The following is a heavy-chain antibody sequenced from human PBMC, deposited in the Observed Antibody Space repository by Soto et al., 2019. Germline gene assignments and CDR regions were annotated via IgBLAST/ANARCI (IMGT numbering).Heavy chain of an antibody. CDR1: GYTFTSYG. CDR2: ISACNGNT. V-gene: IGHV1-18*01. Sequence: ASVKVSCKASGYTFTSYGISWVRQAPGQGLEWMGWISACNGNTNYAQKLQGRVTMTTDTSTSTAYMELRSLRSDDTAVYYCARDLAAAGTGYYYYGMDVWGQGTTVTVSS. CDR3: ARDLAAAGTGYYYYGMDV. D-gene: IGHD6-13*01. J-gene: IGHJ6*02.